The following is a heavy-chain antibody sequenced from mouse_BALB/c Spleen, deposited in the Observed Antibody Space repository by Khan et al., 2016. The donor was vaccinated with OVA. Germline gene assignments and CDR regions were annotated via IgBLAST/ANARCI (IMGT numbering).Heavy chain of an antibody. Sequence: EVQLQESGPGLVKPSQSLSLTCTVTAYSITSDYAWNWIRQFPGNKLEWMGFISYSGNTKYNPSLKTRLSVTRATSKNQFFLQLNSVTAEDTATYYCARVYGGDFDYWGQGTTLTVSA. V-gene: IGHV3-2*02. CDR1: AYSITSDYA. CDR2: ISYSGNT. CDR3: ARVYGGDFDY. J-gene: IGHJ2*01. D-gene: IGHD2-10*02.